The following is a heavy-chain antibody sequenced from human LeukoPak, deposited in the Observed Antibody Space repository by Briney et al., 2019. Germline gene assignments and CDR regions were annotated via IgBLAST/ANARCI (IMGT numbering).Heavy chain of an antibody. Sequence: GRSLRLSCAASGFTFDDYAMHWVRQAPGKGLEWVSLISGDGGTTNYADFVKGRFTISRDNSKNSLYLQMNSLRTEDTALYYCAKDQSYSDWNNWFDPWGQGTLVTVSS. V-gene: IGHV3-43*02. CDR1: GFTFDDYA. D-gene: IGHD4-11*01. CDR2: ISGDGGTT. J-gene: IGHJ5*02. CDR3: AKDQSYSDWNNWFDP.